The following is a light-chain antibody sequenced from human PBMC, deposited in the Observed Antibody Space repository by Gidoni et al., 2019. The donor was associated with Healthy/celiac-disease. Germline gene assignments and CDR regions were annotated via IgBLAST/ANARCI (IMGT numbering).Light chain of an antibody. CDR2: KAS. V-gene: IGKV1-5*03. CDR3: QQNNSYSRT. Sequence: DIQMTQSPSTLSASVGDRVTITCRASQSISSLLAWYQQKPGKAPKLLIYKASSLESGVPSRFSGSGSGTEFTLTISSLQPDDFATYYCQQNNSYSRTFXQXTKVEIK. CDR1: QSISSL. J-gene: IGKJ1*01.